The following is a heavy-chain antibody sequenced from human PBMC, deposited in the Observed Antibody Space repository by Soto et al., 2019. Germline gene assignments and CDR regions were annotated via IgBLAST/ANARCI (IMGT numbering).Heavy chain of an antibody. V-gene: IGHV4-30-4*01. J-gene: IGHJ6*02. CDR1: GGSISSGDYY. D-gene: IGHD2-21*01. CDR2: IYYSGST. CDR3: AREYCGGECRQGYYSGMDV. Sequence: SETLSLTCTVSGGSISSGDYYWSGIRQPPGKGLEWIGYIYYSGSTYYNPSLKSRVTISVDTSKNQFSLKLSSVTAADTAVYYCAREYCGGECRQGYYSGMDVWGQGTTVTVSS.